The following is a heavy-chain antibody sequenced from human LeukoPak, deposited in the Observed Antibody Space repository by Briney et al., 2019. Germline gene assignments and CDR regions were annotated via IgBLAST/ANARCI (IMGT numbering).Heavy chain of an antibody. Sequence: GGSLGLSCAASGFTFSNAWMIWVRNAPGKGLEWVGRIKSKTEGGTTDYAAAVKGRFNISRDDSKNTLYLQMNSLKTEDTAVYYCTAEGIAVSGGFDYWGQGTLVTVSS. V-gene: IGHV3-15*01. J-gene: IGHJ4*02. CDR2: IKSKTEGGTT. D-gene: IGHD6-19*01. CDR1: GFTFSNAW. CDR3: TAEGIAVSGGFDY.